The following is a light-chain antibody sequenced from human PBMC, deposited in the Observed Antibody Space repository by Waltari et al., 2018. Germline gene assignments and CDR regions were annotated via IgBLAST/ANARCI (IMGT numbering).Light chain of an antibody. Sequence: EIVLTQSPGTLSLSPGERVTLSCRARQRISSTYLAWYQQKPGQAPRLLIYGASNRATGIPDRFSGSGSGTDFILTISRLEPEDFAVYYCQQYGTSPFSFGPGTKVDI. CDR1: QRISSTY. CDR3: QQYGTSPFS. CDR2: GAS. V-gene: IGKV3-20*01. J-gene: IGKJ3*01.